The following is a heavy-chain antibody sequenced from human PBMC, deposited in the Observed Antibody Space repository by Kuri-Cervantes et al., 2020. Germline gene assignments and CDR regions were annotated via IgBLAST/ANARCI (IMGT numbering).Heavy chain of an antibody. J-gene: IGHJ4*02. V-gene: IGHV4-34*01. CDR1: GDSISSGYF. D-gene: IGHD6-13*01. Sequence: SQTLSLTCAVSGDSISSGYFWGWIRQPPGKGLEWIGEINHSGSTNYNPSLKSRVTISVDTSKNQFSLKLSSMTAADTAVYYCASSGQLGFWGQGTLVTVSS. CDR3: ASSGQLGF. CDR2: INHSGST.